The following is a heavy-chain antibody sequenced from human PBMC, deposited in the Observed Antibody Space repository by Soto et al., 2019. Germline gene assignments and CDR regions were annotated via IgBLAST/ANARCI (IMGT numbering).Heavy chain of an antibody. CDR1: GGSISSYY. V-gene: IGHV4-59*08. Sequence: SETLSLTCTVSGGSISSYYWSWIRQPPGKGLEWIGYIYYSGSTNYNPSLKSRVTISVDTSKNQFSLKLSSVTAADTAVYYCARGTIGVSAFYYYYYYMDVWGKGTTVTVSS. J-gene: IGHJ6*03. CDR3: ARGTIGVSAFYYYYYYMDV. CDR2: IYYSGST. D-gene: IGHD6-13*01.